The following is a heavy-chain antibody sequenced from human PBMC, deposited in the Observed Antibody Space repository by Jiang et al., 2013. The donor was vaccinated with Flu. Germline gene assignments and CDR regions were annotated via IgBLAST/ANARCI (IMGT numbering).Heavy chain of an antibody. J-gene: IGHJ3*02. V-gene: IGHV4-39*07. Sequence: GSGLVKPSETLSLTCTVSGGSISSSSYYWGWIRQPPGKGLEWIGSIYYSGSTYYNPSLKSRVTISVDTSKNQFSLKLSSVTAADTAVYYCARHDVVVVAATARNAFDIVGPRDNGHRLF. CDR2: IYYSGST. CDR3: ARHDVVVVAATARNAFDI. CDR1: GGSISSSSYY. D-gene: IGHD2-15*01.